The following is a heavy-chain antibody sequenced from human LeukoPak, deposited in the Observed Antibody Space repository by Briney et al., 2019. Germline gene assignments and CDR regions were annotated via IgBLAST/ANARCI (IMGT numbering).Heavy chain of an antibody. CDR3: ARRGPIAVAGHFDY. V-gene: IGHV4-59*01. D-gene: IGHD6-19*01. J-gene: IGHJ4*02. Sequence: SETLSLTCTVSGGSISSYYCSWIRQPPGKGLECIGYIYYSGSTNYNPSLKSRVTISVDTSKSQFSLNLDSVTAADTAVYYCARRGPIAVAGHFDYWGQGTLVTVSS. CDR1: GGSISSYY. CDR2: IYYSGST.